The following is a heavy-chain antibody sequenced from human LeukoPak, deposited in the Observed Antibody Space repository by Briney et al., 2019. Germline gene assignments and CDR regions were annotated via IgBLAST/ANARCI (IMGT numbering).Heavy chain of an antibody. CDR1: GFTSSSYG. D-gene: IGHD3-10*01. V-gene: IGHV3-33*01. Sequence: RGCLRLSCAASGFTSSSYGMHWVRQAPGKGLEWVAVIWYDGSNKYYADSVKGRFTISRDNSKNTLYLQMNSLRAEETAVYYCAREFAMVRGFDYWGQGTLVTVSS. CDR2: IWYDGSNK. J-gene: IGHJ4*02. CDR3: AREFAMVRGFDY.